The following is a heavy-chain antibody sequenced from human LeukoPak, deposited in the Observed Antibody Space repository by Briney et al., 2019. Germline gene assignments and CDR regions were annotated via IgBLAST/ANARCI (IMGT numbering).Heavy chain of an antibody. Sequence: ATVKVSCKASGYTFTSYDINWVRQATGQGLEWMGWMNPNSGNTGYAQKFQGRVTMTRNTSISTAYMELSSLRSEDTAVYYCARGGSAATGFDYWGQGTLVTVSS. CDR2: MNPNSGNT. J-gene: IGHJ4*02. D-gene: IGHD6-25*01. CDR1: GYTFTSYD. CDR3: ARGGSAATGFDY. V-gene: IGHV1-8*01.